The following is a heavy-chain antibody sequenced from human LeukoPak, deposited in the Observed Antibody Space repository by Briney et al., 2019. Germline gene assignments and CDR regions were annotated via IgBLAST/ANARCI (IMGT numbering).Heavy chain of an antibody. V-gene: IGHV4-61*08. CDR2: IYYSGST. D-gene: IGHD4-17*01. CDR3: AREGDYGDYVNY. J-gene: IGHJ4*02. Sequence: SQTLSLTCAVSGGSISSGGYSWSWIRQPPGKGLEWIGYIYYSGSTNYNPSLKSRVTISVDTSKNQFFLKLNSVTAADTAVYYCAREGDYGDYVNYWGQGTLVTVSS. CDR1: GGSISSGGYS.